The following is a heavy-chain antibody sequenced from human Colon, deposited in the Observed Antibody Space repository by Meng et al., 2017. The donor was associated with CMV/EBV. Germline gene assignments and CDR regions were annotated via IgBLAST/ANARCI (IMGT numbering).Heavy chain of an antibody. V-gene: IGHV1-69*02. Sequence: SVKVSCKASGGTFTSYTFSWVRQAPGQGLEWMGRVIPMTDITNYAQKFRGRLTITADKSTNTAFMELSSLRSEDTAVYYCARAARSGNHAVFYSLDLWGQGTTVTVSS. CDR2: VIPMTDIT. CDR1: GGTFTSYT. CDR3: ARAARSGNHAVFYSLDL. J-gene: IGHJ6*02. D-gene: IGHD2-15*01.